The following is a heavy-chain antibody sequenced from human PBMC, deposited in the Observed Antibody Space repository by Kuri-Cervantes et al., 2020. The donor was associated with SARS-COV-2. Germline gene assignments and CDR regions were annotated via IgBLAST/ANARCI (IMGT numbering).Heavy chain of an antibody. CDR3: ARGPGLYSRKAYGMDV. D-gene: IGHD3-16*02. Sequence: ESLKISCAVYGGSFSGYYWSWIRQPPGKGLEWIGEINHSGSTNYNPSLKSRVTISVGTSKNQFSLKLSSVTAADTAVYYCARGPGLYSRKAYGMDVWGQGTMVTVSS. J-gene: IGHJ6*02. V-gene: IGHV4-34*01. CDR2: INHSGST. CDR1: GGSFSGYY.